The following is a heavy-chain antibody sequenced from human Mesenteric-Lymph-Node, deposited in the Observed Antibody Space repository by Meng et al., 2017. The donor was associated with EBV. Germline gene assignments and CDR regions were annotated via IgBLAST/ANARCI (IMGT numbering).Heavy chain of an antibody. CDR2: IHWDNDK. D-gene: IGHD2-15*01. V-gene: IGHV2-5*02. Sequence: QITLKEYGPTLVTPTXTLRLTCTFSGFSLSTGGVGVGWIRQPPGKALEWLAVIHWDNDKHYSPFLKSRLTVSKDTSKNQVVLTMTDMDPGDTGTYYCAHRGAVAAYFDDWGQGRLGTVAS. J-gene: IGHJ4*02. CDR3: AHRGAVAAYFDD. CDR1: GFSLSTGGVG.